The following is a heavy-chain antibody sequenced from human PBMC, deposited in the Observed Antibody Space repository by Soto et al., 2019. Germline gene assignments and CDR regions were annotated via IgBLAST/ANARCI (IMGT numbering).Heavy chain of an antibody. J-gene: IGHJ6*02. Sequence: SVKVSCKASGGTFISYAISWVRQAPGQGLEWMGGIIPISGTANYAQKFQGRVTITADESTSTAYMELSSLRSEDTAVYYCARSQGSSTSLEIYYYYYYGMDVWGQGTTVTVSS. D-gene: IGHD2-2*01. CDR1: GGTFISYA. CDR2: IIPISGTA. V-gene: IGHV1-69*13. CDR3: ARSQGSSTSLEIYYYYYYGMDV.